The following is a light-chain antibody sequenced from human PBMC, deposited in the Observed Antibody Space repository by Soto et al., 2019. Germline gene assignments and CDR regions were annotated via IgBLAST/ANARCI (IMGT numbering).Light chain of an antibody. CDR2: AAS. V-gene: IGKV1-39*01. CDR1: QSIGGY. CDR3: QQSCSNPFT. J-gene: IGKJ3*01. Sequence: DIQMTQSPSSLSASVGDRVTVTCRSSQSIGGYLNWYQQKPGKAPKLLMHAASTLQSGVPSRFSGSGSGTDYTLTISSLQPEDFATYCCQQSCSNPFTFGPGTQVEIK.